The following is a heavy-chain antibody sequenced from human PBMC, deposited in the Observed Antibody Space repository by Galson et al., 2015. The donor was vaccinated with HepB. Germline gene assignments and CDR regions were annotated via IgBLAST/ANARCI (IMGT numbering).Heavy chain of an antibody. V-gene: IGHV3-9*01. J-gene: IGHJ6*03. Sequence: SLRLSCAASGFTFDDYAMHWVRQAPGRGLEWVSSISWHSGTKVYADSVKGRFTISRDNAKNSLYLQMNSLRPEDTALYYCAKDNSPDYYYYYMDVWGKGTTVTVSS. CDR1: GFTFDDYA. CDR3: AKDNSPDYYYYYMDV. CDR2: ISWHSGTK.